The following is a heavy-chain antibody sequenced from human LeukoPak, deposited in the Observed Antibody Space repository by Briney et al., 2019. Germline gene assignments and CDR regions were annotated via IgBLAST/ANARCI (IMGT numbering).Heavy chain of an antibody. CDR2: INHSGST. D-gene: IGHD1-26*01. CDR1: GGSFSGYY. CDR3: ARGGWVGACRPFDY. Sequence: SETLSLTCAVYGGSFSGYYWIWIRQPPGKGLEWIGEINHSGSTNYNPSLKGRVTVSVDTSKNQFSLKLSSVTAADTAVYYCARGGWVGACRPFDYWGQGTLVTVSS. V-gene: IGHV4-34*01. J-gene: IGHJ4*02.